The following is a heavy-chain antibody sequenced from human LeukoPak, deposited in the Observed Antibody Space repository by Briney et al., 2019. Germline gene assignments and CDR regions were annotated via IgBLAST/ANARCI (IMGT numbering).Heavy chain of an antibody. Sequence: NSSETLSLTCAVYGGSFSGYYWSWIRQPPGKGLEWIGEINHSGSTNYNPSLKSRVTISVDTSKNQFSLKLSSVTAADTAAYYCAREGDYYDTSGTLDYWGQGTLVTVSS. J-gene: IGHJ4*02. CDR2: INHSGST. CDR3: AREGDYYDTSGTLDY. D-gene: IGHD3-22*01. V-gene: IGHV4-34*01. CDR1: GGSFSGYY.